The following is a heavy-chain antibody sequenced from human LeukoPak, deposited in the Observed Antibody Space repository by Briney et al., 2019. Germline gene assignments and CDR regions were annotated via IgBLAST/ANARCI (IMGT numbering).Heavy chain of an antibody. V-gene: IGHV3-30*03. D-gene: IGHD5-18*01. CDR1: GFTFGSYG. CDR2: ISYDGSDK. CDR3: ARSGVQLWSYSDY. Sequence: GSLRLSCAASGFTFGSYGMHWVRQAPGKGLEWVAVISYDGSDKYYADFVKGRFTISRDNSKNTLYLQMNSLRAEDTAVYYCARSGVQLWSYSDYWGQGTLVTVSS. J-gene: IGHJ4*02.